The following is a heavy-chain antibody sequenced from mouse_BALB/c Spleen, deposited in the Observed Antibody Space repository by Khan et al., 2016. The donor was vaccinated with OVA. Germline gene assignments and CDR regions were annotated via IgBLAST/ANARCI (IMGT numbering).Heavy chain of an antibody. CDR3: VRDGAYHRNDGWFAY. V-gene: IGHV1-4*01. J-gene: IGHJ3*01. D-gene: IGHD2-14*01. CDR2: INPSNGYT. Sequence: QVQLKESGAELARPGASVMMSCKASGYTFTSYTIHWIKLRPGQGLEWIGYINPSNGYTNYNQKFRDKATLTADKSSTTAYMQLSSLTSDDSAVYNCVRDGAYHRNDGWFAYWGQGTLVTVSA. CDR1: GYTFTSYT.